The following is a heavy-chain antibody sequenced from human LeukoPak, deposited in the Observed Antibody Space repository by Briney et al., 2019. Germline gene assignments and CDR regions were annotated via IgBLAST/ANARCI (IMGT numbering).Heavy chain of an antibody. CDR3: ARGRITFGGVIVIQYFDY. V-gene: IGHV1-8*01. D-gene: IGHD3-16*02. Sequence: PSVKVSCKASGYTFTSYDINWVRQATGQGLEWMGWMNPNSGNTGYAQKFQGRVTMTRNTSISTAYMELSSLRSEDTAVYYCARGRITFGGVIVIQYFDYWGQGTLVTVSS. CDR2: MNPNSGNT. J-gene: IGHJ4*02. CDR1: GYTFTSYD.